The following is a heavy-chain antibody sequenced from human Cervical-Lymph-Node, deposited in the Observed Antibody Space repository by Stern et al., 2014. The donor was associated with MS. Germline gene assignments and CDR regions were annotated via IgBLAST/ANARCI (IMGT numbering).Heavy chain of an antibody. J-gene: IGHJ4*02. CDR1: GFTFSGYS. Sequence: EVQLVESGGGLVQPGGSLRLSCAASGFTFSGYSLNWVRQAPGKGLEWVSYISSSRGTIYYADSVKGRFTISRDNAKNSLHLQMNSLRDEDTAMYYCAREGVSLGGVDYWGQGTLVTVSS. CDR3: AREGVSLGGVDY. CDR2: ISSSRGTI. V-gene: IGHV3-48*02. D-gene: IGHD3-16*01.